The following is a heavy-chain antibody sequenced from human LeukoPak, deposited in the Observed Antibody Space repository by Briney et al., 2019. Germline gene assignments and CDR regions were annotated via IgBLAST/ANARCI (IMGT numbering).Heavy chain of an antibody. J-gene: IGHJ4*02. CDR1: GSSFSSYG. Sequence: GGSLRLSCAASGSSFSSYGMYWVRQAPGKGLEWVAVISYDGSNKNFADSVKGRFTVSRDNSKHTLYLHMNSLRSDDTAMYYCATGGKFDFWSGYHIDNWGQGTLVTVSS. V-gene: IGHV3-30*19. D-gene: IGHD3-3*01. CDR3: ATGGKFDFWSGYHIDN. CDR2: ISYDGSNK.